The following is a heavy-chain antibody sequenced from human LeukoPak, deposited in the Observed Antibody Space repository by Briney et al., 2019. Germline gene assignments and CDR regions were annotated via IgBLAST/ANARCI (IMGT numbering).Heavy chain of an antibody. Sequence: GGSLRLSCAVSGFTFSSYAMNWVCQAPRQGLGWVSGISGSGGSTYYSDSVMGRFTISRDNSKNTLYLQMNSLRVEDTAVYYCAKQYDFWSGPDYWGQGTLVTVSS. CDR3: AKQYDFWSGPDY. CDR1: GFTFSSYA. V-gene: IGHV3-23*01. D-gene: IGHD3-3*01. J-gene: IGHJ4*02. CDR2: ISGSGGST.